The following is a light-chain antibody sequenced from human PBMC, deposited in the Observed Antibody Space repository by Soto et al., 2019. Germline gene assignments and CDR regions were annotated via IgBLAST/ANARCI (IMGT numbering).Light chain of an antibody. CDR3: QQRGKWPST. V-gene: IGKV3-11*01. J-gene: IGKJ2*02. CDR2: DAY. Sequence: EVVLTQSPDTLSWSPGETATLSRRASQSVDRYVEWYQQKVGQAPRLLIYDAYSRATGVGARFTGSGSATDFRLTITSLEPEDFAVYYCQQRGKWPSTFGPGTKVEIK. CDR1: QSVDRY.